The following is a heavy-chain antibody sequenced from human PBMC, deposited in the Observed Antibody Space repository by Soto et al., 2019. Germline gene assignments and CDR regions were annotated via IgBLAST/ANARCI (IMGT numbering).Heavy chain of an antibody. CDR1: GFTFSSYA. CDR2: ISGSGGST. D-gene: IGHD6-13*01. J-gene: IGHJ5*02. CDR3: AKRPVKRIAAAGLNWFDP. V-gene: IGHV3-23*01. Sequence: GGSLRLSCAASGFTFSSYAMSWVRQAPGKGLEWVSAISGSGGSTYYADSVKGRFTISRDNSKNTLYLQMNSLRAEDTAVYYWAKRPVKRIAAAGLNWFDPWGQGTLVTVSS.